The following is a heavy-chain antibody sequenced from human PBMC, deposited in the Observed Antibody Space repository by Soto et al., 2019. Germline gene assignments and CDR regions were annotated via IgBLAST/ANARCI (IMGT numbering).Heavy chain of an antibody. CDR1: GFTFSNYW. CDR2: INSDGSVS. D-gene: IGHD2-15*01. J-gene: IGHJ6*03. CDR3: ARGDCVGGPCYSLAGSFYYYMDV. Sequence: EVQLVESGGGLVQPGGSRRLSGAASGFTFSNYWRYWVRQAPGKGLVWVSRINSDGSVSSYADSVKGRLTISRDNFKNTLYLQMNSLRAEDTAVYYCARGDCVGGPCYSLAGSFYYYMDVWGKWTTVTVFS. V-gene: IGHV3-74*01.